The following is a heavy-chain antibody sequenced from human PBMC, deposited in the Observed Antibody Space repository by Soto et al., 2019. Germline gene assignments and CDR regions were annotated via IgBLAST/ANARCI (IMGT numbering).Heavy chain of an antibody. V-gene: IGHV3-23*01. Sequence: AISGSGGSTYYADSVKGRFTISRDNSKNTLYLQMNSLRAEDTAVYYCAKADYYDSSGYYSASVYWGQGPLVPVSS. CDR3: AKADYYDSSGYYSASVY. CDR2: ISGSGGST. J-gene: IGHJ4*02. D-gene: IGHD3-22*01.